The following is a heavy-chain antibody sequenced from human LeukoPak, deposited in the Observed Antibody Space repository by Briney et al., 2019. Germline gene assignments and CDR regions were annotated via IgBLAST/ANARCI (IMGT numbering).Heavy chain of an antibody. V-gene: IGHV3-23*01. CDR2: ISGSGGST. Sequence: GGSLRLSCAASGFTFSSYGMGWVRQAPGKGLEWVSAISGSGGSTYYADSVKGRFTISRDNSKNTLYLQMNSLRAEDTAVYYCAKDFRSWYSSGWYDYWGQGTLVTVSS. CDR3: AKDFRSWYSSGWYDY. D-gene: IGHD6-19*01. J-gene: IGHJ4*02. CDR1: GFTFSSYG.